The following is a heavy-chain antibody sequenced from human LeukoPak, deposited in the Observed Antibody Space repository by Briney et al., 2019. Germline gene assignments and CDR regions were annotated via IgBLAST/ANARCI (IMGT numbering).Heavy chain of an antibody. CDR3: ARCEMATIVEVGYYYGMDV. D-gene: IGHD5-24*01. Sequence: ASVKVSCKASGYTFANYAMHWVRQAPGQRFEWMGWINIGNGNTKYSQNFQDRVTLIRDTSASTAYLELSSLRSEDTAVYYCARCEMATIVEVGYYYGMDVWGQGTTVTVSS. CDR2: INIGNGNT. V-gene: IGHV1-3*04. CDR1: GYTFANYA. J-gene: IGHJ6*02.